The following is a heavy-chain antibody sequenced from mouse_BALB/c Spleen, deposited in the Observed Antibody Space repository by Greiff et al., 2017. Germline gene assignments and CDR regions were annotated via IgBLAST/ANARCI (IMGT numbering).Heavy chain of an antibody. V-gene: IGHV2-6-4*01. CDR3: DRPYGNGNAMDY. J-gene: IGHJ4*01. CDR1: GFSLTRYS. Sequence: QVQLKQSGPGLVAPSQSLSITCTVSGFSLTRYSVHWVRQPPGKGLEWLGMIWGGGSTDYNSDLKSRLGISNDNSKSQVFLKMNSLQTDDTAVYYCDRPYGNGNAMDYWGQGTSVTVSS. CDR2: IWGGGST. D-gene: IGHD2-10*02.